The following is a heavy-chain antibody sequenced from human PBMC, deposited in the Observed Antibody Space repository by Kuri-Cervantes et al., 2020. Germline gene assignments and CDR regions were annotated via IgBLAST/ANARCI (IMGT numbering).Heavy chain of an antibody. CDR2: TYYRSKWYN. J-gene: IGHJ5*02. CDR3: ARERQIVSYGGYDSYWFDP. V-gene: IGHV6-1*01. Sequence: SQTLSLTCAISGDRVSRNSAAWNWIRQSPSRGLEWLGRTYYRSKWYNDYAVSVKSRITINPDTSKNQFSLQLNSVTPEDTAVYYCARERQIVSYGGYDSYWFDPWGQGTLVTVSS. CDR1: GDRVSRNSAA. D-gene: IGHD5-12*01.